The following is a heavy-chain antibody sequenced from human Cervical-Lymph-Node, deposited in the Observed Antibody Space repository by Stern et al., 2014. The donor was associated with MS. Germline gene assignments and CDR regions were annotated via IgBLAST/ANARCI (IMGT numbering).Heavy chain of an antibody. CDR1: GYTFTGYY. V-gene: IGHV1-2*02. D-gene: IGHD3-10*01. CDR3: ARAGIYGVYGSGSYYKN. J-gene: IGHJ4*02. Sequence: QMQLVQSGAEVKKPGASVKVSCKASGYTFTGYYMHWVRQAPGQGLEWMGWINPNSGGTNYAQKFQGRVTMTRDTSISTAYMELSRLRSDDTAVYYCARAGIYGVYGSGSYYKNWGQGTLVTVSS. CDR2: INPNSGGT.